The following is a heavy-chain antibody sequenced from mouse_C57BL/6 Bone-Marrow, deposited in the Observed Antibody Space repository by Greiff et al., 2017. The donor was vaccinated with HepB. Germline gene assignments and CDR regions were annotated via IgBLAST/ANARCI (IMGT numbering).Heavy chain of an antibody. D-gene: IGHD2-2*01. V-gene: IGHV1-54*01. CDR1: GYAFTNYL. CDR3: ARSGWLRRWYFDV. Sequence: QVQLQQSGAELVRPGTSVKVSCKASGYAFTNYLIEWVKQRPGQGLEWIGVINPGSGGTNYNEKFKGKATLTADKSSSTAYMQLSSLTSEDSAVYFCARSGWLRRWYFDVWGTGTTVTVPS. J-gene: IGHJ1*03. CDR2: INPGSGGT.